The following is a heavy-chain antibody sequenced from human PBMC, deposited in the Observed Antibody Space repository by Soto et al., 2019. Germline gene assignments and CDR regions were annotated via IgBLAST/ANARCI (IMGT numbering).Heavy chain of an antibody. CDR3: ATELGGARLNRFES. Sequence: PAETLALTFTVSGGSLRHVGHFWTWIRQRPGIVLEWFGYTINNGVTYYSPSLQSRISIDVYTSKNEFSLTLNSVTAADTAVYYCATELGGARLNRFESWGHGTLVTVSS. CDR2: TINNGVT. V-gene: IGHV4-31*03. D-gene: IGHD3-16*01. CDR1: GGSLRHVGHF. J-gene: IGHJ5*01.